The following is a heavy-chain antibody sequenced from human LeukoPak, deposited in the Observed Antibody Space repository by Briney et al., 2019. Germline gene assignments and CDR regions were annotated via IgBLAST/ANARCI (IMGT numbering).Heavy chain of an antibody. J-gene: IGHJ5*02. CDR1: GASMISSHW. D-gene: IGHD7-27*01. Sequence: PSETLSLTCAVSGASMISSHWWSWVRQPPGKGLEWIGEIYHGGSANYNSSLESRVAMSVDKSNNQFSLILNSVTAADTAVYSCARVGTSRVFDPWGQGILVTVSS. V-gene: IGHV4-4*02. CDR2: IYHGGSA. CDR3: ARVGTSRVFDP.